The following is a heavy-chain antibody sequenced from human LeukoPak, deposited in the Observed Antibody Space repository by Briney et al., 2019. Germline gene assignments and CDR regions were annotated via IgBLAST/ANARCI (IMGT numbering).Heavy chain of an antibody. J-gene: IGHJ4*02. CDR3: ARGSYMVRGV. CDR2: MNPNSGNT. D-gene: IGHD3-10*01. Sequence: PGASVKVSXKASGYTFTSYDINWVRQAPGQGLEWMGWMNPNSGNTDYAQKFQGRVTITRDTSISTPYMQLSSLRSEDTAVYYCARGSYMVRGVWGQGTLVTGSS. CDR1: GYTFTSYD. V-gene: IGHV1-8*03.